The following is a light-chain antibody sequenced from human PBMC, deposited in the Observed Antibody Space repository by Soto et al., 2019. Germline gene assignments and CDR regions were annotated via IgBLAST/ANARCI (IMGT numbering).Light chain of an antibody. CDR3: SSYTSSSRGV. Sequence: QSVLTQPASVSGSPEQSITISCTGTSNDVGRYNLVSWYQQHPGKAPKVMIYEATKRPSGVSNRFSGSKSGNTASLTISGLQAEDEADYYCSSYTSSSRGVFGGGTQLTVL. V-gene: IGLV2-14*02. J-gene: IGLJ3*02. CDR1: SNDVGRYNL. CDR2: EAT.